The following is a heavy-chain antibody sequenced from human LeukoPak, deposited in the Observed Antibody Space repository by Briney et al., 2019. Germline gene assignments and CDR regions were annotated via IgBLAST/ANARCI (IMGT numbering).Heavy chain of an antibody. CDR2: TYYRSKWYN. D-gene: IGHD2-21*02. V-gene: IGHV6-1*01. CDR1: GDSVSSNSAA. J-gene: IGHJ3*02. Sequence: PSQTLSLTCAISGDSVSSNSAAWNWIRQSPSRGLEWLGRTYYRSKWYNDYAVSVKSRITINPDTPKNQFSLQLNSVTPEDTAVYYCARDTPVAYCSGSCYYGAFDTWGQGTMVTVSS. CDR3: ARDTPVAYCSGSCYYGAFDT.